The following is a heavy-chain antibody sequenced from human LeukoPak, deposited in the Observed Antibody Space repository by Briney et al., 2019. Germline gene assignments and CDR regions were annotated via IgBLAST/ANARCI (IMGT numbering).Heavy chain of an antibody. V-gene: IGHV3-11*01. Sequence: PGGSLRLSCAASGFTFSDYYMSWIRQAPGKGLEWVSYISSSGSTIYYADSVKGRFTISRDNAKNSLYLQMNSLRAEDTAVYYCARRSGSGNYAWDAFDIWGQGTMVTVSS. CDR1: GFTFSDYY. D-gene: IGHD3-10*01. CDR3: ARRSGSGNYAWDAFDI. CDR2: ISSSGSTI. J-gene: IGHJ3*02.